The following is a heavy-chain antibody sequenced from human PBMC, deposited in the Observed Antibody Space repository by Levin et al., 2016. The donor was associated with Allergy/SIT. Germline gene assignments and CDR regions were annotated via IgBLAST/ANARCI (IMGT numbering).Heavy chain of an antibody. D-gene: IGHD2-2*01. CDR3: ARDRIYCSSTSCYARPDNWFDP. Sequence: WVRQAPGQGLEWMGWISAYNGNTNYAQKLQGRVTMTTDTSTSTAYMELRSLRSDDTAVYYCARDRIYCSSTSCYARPDNWFDPWGQGTLVTVSS. V-gene: IGHV1-18*01. CDR2: ISAYNGNT. J-gene: IGHJ5*02.